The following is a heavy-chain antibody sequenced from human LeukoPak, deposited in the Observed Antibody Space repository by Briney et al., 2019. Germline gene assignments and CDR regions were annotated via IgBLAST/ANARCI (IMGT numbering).Heavy chain of an antibody. D-gene: IGHD4-17*01. CDR1: GFTFSSYG. Sequence: QPGRSLRLSCAASGFTFSSYGLHWVRQAPGKGLEWVAVISYDGSIKYYADSVKGRFTISRDSSKNTLYLQTNSLRAEDTAVYYCAKYGMTTVTYIDYWGPGTTVIVSS. CDR3: AKYGMTTVTYIDY. CDR2: ISYDGSIK. V-gene: IGHV3-30*18. J-gene: IGHJ4*03.